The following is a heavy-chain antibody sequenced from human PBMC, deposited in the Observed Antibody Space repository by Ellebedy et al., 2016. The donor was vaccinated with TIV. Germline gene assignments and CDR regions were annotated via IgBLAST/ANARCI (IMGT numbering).Heavy chain of an antibody. CDR2: ISASSTYI. V-gene: IGHV3-21*01. D-gene: IGHD2-15*01. Sequence: GGSLRLXXAASGFTFSNYSMNWVRQAPGKGLEWVSSISASSTYIYYAESVKGRFTISRDNAKNSLHLQMNSLRGEDTSVYYCVRKNVVVVDATTQNFYYNGMDVWGRGTKVTVSS. J-gene: IGHJ6*02. CDR1: GFTFSNYS. CDR3: VRKNVVVVDATTQNFYYNGMDV.